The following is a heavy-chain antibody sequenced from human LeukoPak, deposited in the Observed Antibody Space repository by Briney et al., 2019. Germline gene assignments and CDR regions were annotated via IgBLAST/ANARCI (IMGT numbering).Heavy chain of an antibody. D-gene: IGHD3-22*01. CDR2: ISSSSTYI. J-gene: IGHJ4*02. Sequence: GGSLRLSCAASGFTFGSYSMNWVRQAPGERLEWVSSISSSSTYIYYADSVKGRFTISRDNAKNSLYLQMNSLRAEDTAVYYCARGSTYYDSSGQVPFDYWGQGTLVTVSS. CDR1: GFTFGSYS. CDR3: ARGSTYYDSSGQVPFDY. V-gene: IGHV3-21*01.